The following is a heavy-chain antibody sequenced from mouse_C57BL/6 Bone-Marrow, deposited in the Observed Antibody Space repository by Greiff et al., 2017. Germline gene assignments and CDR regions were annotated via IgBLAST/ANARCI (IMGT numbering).Heavy chain of an antibody. V-gene: IGHV5-2*01. CDR1: EYEFPSHD. Sequence: DVMLVESGGGLVQPGESLKLSCESNEYEFPSHDMSWVRKTPEKRLELVAAINSDGGSTYYPDTMERRFIISRDNTKKTLYLQMSRLRSEDTALYYCARLVYYGNPAWFAYWGQGTLVTVSA. J-gene: IGHJ3*01. CDR3: ARLVYYGNPAWFAY. CDR2: INSDGGST. D-gene: IGHD2-1*01.